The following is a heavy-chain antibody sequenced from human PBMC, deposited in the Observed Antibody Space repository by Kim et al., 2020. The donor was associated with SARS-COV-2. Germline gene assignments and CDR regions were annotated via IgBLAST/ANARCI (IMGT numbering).Heavy chain of an antibody. J-gene: IGHJ5*02. CDR1: GGSVSSGSYY. CDR2: IYYSGST. V-gene: IGHV4-61*01. CDR3: ASDTQYCTNGVCYSAWFDP. D-gene: IGHD2-8*01. Sequence: SETLSLTCTVSGGSVSSGSYYWSWIRQPPGKGLEWIGYIYYSGSTNYNPSLKSRVTISVDTTKNQFSLKLSSVTAVDTAVYYCASDTQYCTNGVCYSAWFDPWGQGTLVTVSS.